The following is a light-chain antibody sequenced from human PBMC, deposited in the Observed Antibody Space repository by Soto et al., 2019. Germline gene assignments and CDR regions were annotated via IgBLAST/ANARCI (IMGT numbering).Light chain of an antibody. CDR3: QQYDNLPLT. Sequence: DIQMTQSPSSLSASVGDRVTITCQASQAISNYLNWYQQKPGKAPKVLIYGASNLETGVPSRFSGSGSGTDFTFTINSLQPENIATYYCQQYDNLPLTFGGGTRVDIK. CDR2: GAS. CDR1: QAISNY. J-gene: IGKJ4*01. V-gene: IGKV1-33*01.